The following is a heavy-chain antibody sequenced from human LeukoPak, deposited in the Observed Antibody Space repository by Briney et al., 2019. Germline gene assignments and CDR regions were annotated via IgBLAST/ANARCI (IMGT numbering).Heavy chain of an antibody. CDR2: IYSGGST. V-gene: IGHV3-53*01. CDR3: ARDLSYYDSSGFDY. J-gene: IGHJ4*02. Sequence: GGSLRLSCAASGFTVSSNHMSWVRQAPGKGLEWVSVIYSGGSTYYADSVKGRFTISRDNSKNTLYLQMNSLRAEDTAVYYCARDLSYYDSSGFDYWGQGTLVTVSS. CDR1: GFTVSSNH. D-gene: IGHD3-22*01.